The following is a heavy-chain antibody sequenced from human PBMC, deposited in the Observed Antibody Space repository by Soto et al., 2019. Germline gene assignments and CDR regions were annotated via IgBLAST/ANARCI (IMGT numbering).Heavy chain of an antibody. CDR3: AKDRAYQQWLAYFFDY. D-gene: IGHD6-19*01. V-gene: IGHV3-9*01. CDR1: GFTFDDYA. CDR2: ISWNSGNI. Sequence: EVQLVASGGGLVQPGRSLRLSCAASGFTFDDYAMHWVRQAPGKGLEWVSGISWNSGNIGYADSVKGRFTISRDNAKNSLYLQMNSLRPEDTALYYCAKDRAYQQWLAYFFDYWGQGTLVTVSS. J-gene: IGHJ4*02.